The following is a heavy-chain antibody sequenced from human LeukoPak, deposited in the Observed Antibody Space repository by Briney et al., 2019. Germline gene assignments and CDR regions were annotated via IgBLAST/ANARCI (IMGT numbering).Heavy chain of an antibody. CDR1: GFTFTKYW. J-gene: IGHJ4*02. CDR2: INYDGSDK. V-gene: IGHV3-7*03. D-gene: IGHD3-22*01. CDR3: ARVTLRDYYDSSGYGY. Sequence: GGSLRLSCVASGFTFTKYWMGWVRQAPGKGLEWVANINYDGSDKYYVDSVKGRFTISRDNAKNSLSLQMNSLRAEGTAVYYCARVTLRDYYDSSGYGYWGQGTLVTVSS.